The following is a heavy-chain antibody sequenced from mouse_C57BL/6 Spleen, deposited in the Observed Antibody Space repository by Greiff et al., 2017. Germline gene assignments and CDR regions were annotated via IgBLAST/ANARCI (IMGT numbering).Heavy chain of an antibody. CDR1: GFNIKNTY. CDR3: ALIYYYGSSYVGYFDY. CDR2: IDPANGNT. D-gene: IGHD1-1*01. V-gene: IGHV14-3*01. J-gene: IGHJ2*01. Sequence: VHVKQSVAELVRPGASVKLSCTASGFNIKNTYMHWVKQRPEQGLEWIGRIDPANGNTKYAPKFQGKATITADTSSNTAYLQLSSLTSEDTAIYYCALIYYYGSSYVGYFDYWGQGTTLTVSS.